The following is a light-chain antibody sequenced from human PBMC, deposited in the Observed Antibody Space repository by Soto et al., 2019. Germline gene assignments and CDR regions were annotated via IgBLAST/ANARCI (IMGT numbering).Light chain of an antibody. CDR3: SSYTSSRLYV. J-gene: IGLJ1*01. CDR2: DVS. V-gene: IGLV2-14*01. CDR1: SSDVGGSNY. Sequence: QSALTQPASVSGSPGQSITISCTGTSSDVGGSNYVSWYQQLPGKATKLMIYDVSDRPSGVSNRFSGSKSGNTASLTISGLQAEDEADYDFSSYTSSRLYVFGTGTKLTVL.